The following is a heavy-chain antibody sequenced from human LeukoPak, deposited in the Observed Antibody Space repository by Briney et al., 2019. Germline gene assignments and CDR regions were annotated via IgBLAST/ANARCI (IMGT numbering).Heavy chain of an antibody. V-gene: IGHV1-18*04. J-gene: IGHJ3*02. CDR1: GYTFTSYG. D-gene: IGHD3-9*01. Sequence: ASVKVSCKASGYTFTSYGISWERQAPGQGLEWMGWISAYNGNTNYAQKLQGRVTMTTDTSTSTAYMELRSLRSDDTAVYYCARRIEVDILTGYSNGLVSFDIWGQGTMVTVSS. CDR3: ARRIEVDILTGYSNGLVSFDI. CDR2: ISAYNGNT.